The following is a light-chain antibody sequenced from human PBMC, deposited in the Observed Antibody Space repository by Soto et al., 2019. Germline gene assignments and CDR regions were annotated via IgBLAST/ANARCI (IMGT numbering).Light chain of an antibody. V-gene: IGLV2-14*03. CDR1: HNDIGTYDY. CDR2: GVT. J-gene: IGLJ1*01. CDR3: SSFTSDRIYV. Sequence: QSALTQPTSVSGSPGQSITISCTGNHNDIGTYDYVSWYQQHPGRAPRLLIYGVTTRPSGISDRFSASKSGLTASLTISGLQPEYEADYYCSSFTSDRIYVFGPGTKVTVL.